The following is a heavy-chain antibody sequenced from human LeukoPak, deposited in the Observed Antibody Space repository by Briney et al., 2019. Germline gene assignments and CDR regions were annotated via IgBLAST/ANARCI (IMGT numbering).Heavy chain of an antibody. CDR3: AKDSFRSSSGVDP. CDR1: GFTFSSHA. Sequence: GGSLRLSCAASGFTFSSHAMTWVRQAPGKGLQWVSAISSSGGSTYYADSVKGRFTISRDNSKNTLFLQMNSLRAEDTAVYYCAKDSFRSSSGVDPWGQGTLVTVSS. V-gene: IGHV3-23*01. D-gene: IGHD6-19*01. J-gene: IGHJ5*02. CDR2: ISSSGGST.